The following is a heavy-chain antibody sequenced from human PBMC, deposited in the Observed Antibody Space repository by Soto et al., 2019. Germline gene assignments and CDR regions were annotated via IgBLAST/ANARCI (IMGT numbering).Heavy chain of an antibody. CDR2: INAGNGNT. CDR1: GYTFTSYA. D-gene: IGHD2-21*02. V-gene: IGHV1-3*01. Sequence: ASVKVSCKASGYTFTSYAMHWVRQAPGQRLEWMGWINAGNGNTKYSQKFQGRVTITRDTSARTAYMELSSLRSEDTAVYYCARSIVVVTAADYWGQGTLVTVSS. J-gene: IGHJ4*02. CDR3: ARSIVVVTAADY.